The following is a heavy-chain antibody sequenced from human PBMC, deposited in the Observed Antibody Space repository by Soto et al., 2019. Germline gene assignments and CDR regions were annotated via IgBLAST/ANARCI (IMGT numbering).Heavy chain of an antibody. J-gene: IGHJ5*01. D-gene: IGHD2-2*01. V-gene: IGHV4-39*01. CDR1: GGSISGSSYY. CDR2: IYYSGST. CDR3: ARSAGYCSSTNCHVSWFDS. Sequence: SETLSLTCTVSGGSISGSSYYWGWVRQPPGKELEWIASIYYSGSTYYNPPLKSRVAMSVDTSKNQFSLKLSSVTAADTAVYYCARSAGYCSSTNCHVSWFDSWGQGTLVTVSS.